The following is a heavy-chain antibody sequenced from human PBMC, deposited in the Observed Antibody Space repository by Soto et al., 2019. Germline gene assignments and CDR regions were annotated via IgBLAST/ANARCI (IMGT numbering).Heavy chain of an antibody. CDR2: IYYSGST. CDR3: ARDSGYSSGWPPQPFDYYYGMDV. J-gene: IGHJ6*02. CDR1: GGSISSYY. V-gene: IGHV4-59*01. Sequence: XETLSLTCTVSGGSISSYYWSWIRQPPGKGLEWIGYIYYSGSTNYNPSLKSRVTISVDTSKNQFSLKLSSVTAADTAVYYCARDSGYSSGWPPQPFDYYYGMDVWGQGTTVTVSS. D-gene: IGHD6-19*01.